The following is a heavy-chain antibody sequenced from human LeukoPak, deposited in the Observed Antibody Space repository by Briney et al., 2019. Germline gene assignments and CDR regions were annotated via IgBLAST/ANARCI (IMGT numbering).Heavy chain of an antibody. CDR1: GYSFTSYW. D-gene: IGHD6-19*01. Sequence: GESLKISCKGSGYSFTSYWIGWVRQMPGKGREWMGIIYPGDSDTRYSPSFQGQVTISADKSISTAYLQWSSLKASDTAMYYCARGGWLIQYWNWFDPWGQGTLVTVSS. J-gene: IGHJ5*02. CDR2: IYPGDSDT. CDR3: ARGGWLIQYWNWFDP. V-gene: IGHV5-51*01.